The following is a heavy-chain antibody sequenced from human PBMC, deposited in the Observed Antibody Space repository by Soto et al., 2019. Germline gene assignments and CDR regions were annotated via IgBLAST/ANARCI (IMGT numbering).Heavy chain of an antibody. J-gene: IGHJ4*02. V-gene: IGHV3-23*01. D-gene: IGHD3-22*01. CDR2: ISGSGGST. CDR3: AKPDFSKWLFPLDY. Sequence: GGSLRLSCAASDFSLSTYSMNWVRQAPGKGLEWVSAISGSGGSTYYADSVKGRFTISRDNSKNTLYLQMNSLRAEDTAVYYCAKPDFSKWLFPLDYWGQGTLVTVSS. CDR1: DFSLSTYS.